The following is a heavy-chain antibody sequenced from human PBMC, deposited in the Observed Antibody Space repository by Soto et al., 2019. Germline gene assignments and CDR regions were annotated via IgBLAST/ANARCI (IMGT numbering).Heavy chain of an antibody. Sequence: SETLSLTCTVSGGSISSGGYYWSWIRQHPGKGLEWIGYIYYSGSTYYNPSLKSRVTISVDTSKNQFSLKLSSVTAADTAVYYCARETKYYYDSSGYWTPFDYWGQRTLVTVSS. D-gene: IGHD3-22*01. CDR3: ARETKYYYDSSGYWTPFDY. CDR1: GGSISSGGYY. CDR2: IYYSGST. J-gene: IGHJ4*02. V-gene: IGHV4-31*03.